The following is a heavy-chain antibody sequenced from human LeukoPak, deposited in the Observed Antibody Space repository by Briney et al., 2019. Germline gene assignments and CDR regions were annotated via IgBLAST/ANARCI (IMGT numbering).Heavy chain of an antibody. Sequence: PGGSLRLSCSASGFTFSSYGMYWVRQAPGKGLEWVATIWYDGSNIYYADSVKGRFTISRDNSKNTLFLQMNSLRAEDTALYYCARDFCSGGSCYLFDFWGQGTLVTVSS. J-gene: IGHJ4*02. V-gene: IGHV3-33*01. D-gene: IGHD2-15*01. CDR1: GFTFSSYG. CDR3: ARDFCSGGSCYLFDF. CDR2: IWYDGSNI.